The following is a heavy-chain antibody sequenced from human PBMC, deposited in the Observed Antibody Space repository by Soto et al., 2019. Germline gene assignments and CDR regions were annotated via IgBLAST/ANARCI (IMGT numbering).Heavy chain of an antibody. Sequence: PGGSLRLSCAASGFTFSDYYMSWSRQAPGEGLAWVSYISSSSSYTSYADSVKGRFTISRDNAKNSLYLQMNSLRAEDTAVYYCGKISGSGPYDYWGQGTLVTVSS. CDR3: GKISGSGPYDY. J-gene: IGHJ4*02. CDR1: GFTFSDYY. CDR2: ISSSSSYT. D-gene: IGHD5-12*01. V-gene: IGHV3-11*06.